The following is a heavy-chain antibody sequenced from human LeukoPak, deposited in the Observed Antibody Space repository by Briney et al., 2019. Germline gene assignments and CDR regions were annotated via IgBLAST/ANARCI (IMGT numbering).Heavy chain of an antibody. CDR1: GGSISSYY. J-gene: IGHJ3*02. D-gene: IGHD3-22*01. V-gene: IGHV4-4*07. CDR3: ASSVLTMIVVGAFDI. Sequence: SETLSLTCTVSGGSISSYYWSWIRQPAGKGLEWIGRIYTSGSTNYNPSLKSRVTMSVDTSKNQFSLKLSSVTAADTAVYYCASSVLTMIVVGAFDIWGQGTMVTVSS. CDR2: IYTSGST.